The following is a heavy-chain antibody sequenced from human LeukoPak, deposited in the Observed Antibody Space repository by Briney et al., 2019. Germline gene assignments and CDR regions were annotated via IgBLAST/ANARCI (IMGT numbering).Heavy chain of an antibody. Sequence: ASVNVSCKAAGYTFTGYYMRWVRQAPGQGLEWIGRINPKIGGTNYAQKFQGRVTMARDTSIRTAYSWRSRLRSDETSVYYCERDRFGDSFDYWGQGTMVTVSS. D-gene: IGHD3-10*01. CDR1: GYTFTGYY. V-gene: IGHV1-2*06. CDR2: INPKIGGT. J-gene: IGHJ4*02. CDR3: ERDRFGDSFDY.